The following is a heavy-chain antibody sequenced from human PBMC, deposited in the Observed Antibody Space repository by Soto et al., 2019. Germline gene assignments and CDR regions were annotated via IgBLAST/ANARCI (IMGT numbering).Heavy chain of an antibody. V-gene: IGHV5-51*01. Sequence: PGESLKISCQTSGYTFTNYWIGWVRQMPGGGLEWLGLIFHRGFDVWNSPSYEGQVTISADRSTATAFLQWRAPEASDSALYFCARLVSLLQPIDSWGQGTPVTVSS. CDR1: GYTFTNYW. J-gene: IGHJ5*01. CDR3: ARLVSLLQPIDS. D-gene: IGHD4-4*01. CDR2: IFHRGFDV.